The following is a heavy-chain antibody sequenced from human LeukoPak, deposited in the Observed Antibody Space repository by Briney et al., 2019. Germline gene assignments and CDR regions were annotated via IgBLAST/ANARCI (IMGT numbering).Heavy chain of an antibody. CDR1: GFTFSSYG. D-gene: IGHD1-26*01. J-gene: IGHJ6*03. CDR3: AKAPLPSAYYYYYMDV. V-gene: IGHV3-23*01. CDR2: ISGSGGTT. Sequence: PGGTLRLSCAASGFTFSSYGMNWVRQAPGKGPEWVSGISGSGGTTYYADSVKGRFTISRDSSKNTLYLQMNSLRAEDTAVYYCAKAPLPSAYYYYYMDVWGKGTTVTISS.